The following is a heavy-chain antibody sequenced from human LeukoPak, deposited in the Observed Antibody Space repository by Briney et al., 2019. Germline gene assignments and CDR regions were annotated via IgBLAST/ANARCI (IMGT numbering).Heavy chain of an antibody. J-gene: IGHJ6*03. CDR1: GGSISSGYYY. CDR3: ARTPGSGWYHAYYYYMDV. V-gene: IGHV4-30-4*01. CDR2: IYYSGST. Sequence: SQTLSLTCTVSGGSISSGYYYWSWIRQPPGKGLEWIGYIYYSGSTNYNPSLKSRLSMSVDTSKNQFSLKLSSVTAADTAVYYCARTPGSGWYHAYYYYMDVWGKGTTVTVSS. D-gene: IGHD6-19*01.